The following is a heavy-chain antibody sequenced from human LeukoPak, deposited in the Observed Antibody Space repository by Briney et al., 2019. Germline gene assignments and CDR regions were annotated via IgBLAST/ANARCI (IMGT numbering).Heavy chain of an antibody. Sequence: ASVKVSCKASGYTFTNYYIHWVRQAPGQGLEYMGVINPRGGSTSYAQKFQGRVTMTRDTSTSTVYMELSSLRSEDTALYYCARAQSVSMIEVVPHLDYWGQGTLVTVSS. CDR1: GYTFTNYY. CDR2: INPRGGST. CDR3: ARAQSVSMIEVVPHLDY. J-gene: IGHJ4*02. V-gene: IGHV1-46*01. D-gene: IGHD3-22*01.